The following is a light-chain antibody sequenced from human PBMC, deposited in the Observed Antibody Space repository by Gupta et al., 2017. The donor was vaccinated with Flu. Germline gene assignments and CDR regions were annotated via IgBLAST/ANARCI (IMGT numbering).Light chain of an antibody. CDR1: QSISSW. V-gene: IGKV1-5*03. CDR3: EKDNSYPTT. J-gene: IGKJ4*01. Sequence: PSTLSASVGDRVTITCRASQSISSWLAWYQQKPGTAPKLLIYKASSLQSGVPSRFSGSGSGTEFTLTISSLQPDDFATYYCEKDNSYPTTFGRGTKLEIK. CDR2: KAS.